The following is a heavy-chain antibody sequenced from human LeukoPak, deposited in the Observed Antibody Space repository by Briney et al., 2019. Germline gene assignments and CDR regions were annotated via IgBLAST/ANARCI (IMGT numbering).Heavy chain of an antibody. CDR1: GYTFTSYG. CDR2: ISAYNGNT. V-gene: IGHV1-18*04. Sequence: GASVKVSCKASGYTFTSYGISWVRQAPGQGLEWMGWISAYNGNTNYAQKLQGRVTMTTDTSTSTAYMELRSLRSNDTAVYYCARARAAGTPTLFDYWGQGTLVTVSS. D-gene: IGHD6-13*01. J-gene: IGHJ4*02. CDR3: ARARAAGTPTLFDY.